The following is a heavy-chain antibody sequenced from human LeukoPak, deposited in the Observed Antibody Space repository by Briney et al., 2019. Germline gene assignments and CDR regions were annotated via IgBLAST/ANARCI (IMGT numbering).Heavy chain of an antibody. CDR3: ARQHYGGNSVPWDY. D-gene: IGHD4-23*01. J-gene: IGHJ4*02. CDR2: ISAYNGNT. Sequence: GASLKVSCKASGYTFTTYGISWVRQAPGQGLEWMGWISAYNGNTKYAQNLQGRVTMTTDTSTSTAYMELRSLRSDDTAVYYCARQHYGGNSVPWDYWGQGTLVTVSS. CDR1: GYTFTTYG. V-gene: IGHV1-18*01.